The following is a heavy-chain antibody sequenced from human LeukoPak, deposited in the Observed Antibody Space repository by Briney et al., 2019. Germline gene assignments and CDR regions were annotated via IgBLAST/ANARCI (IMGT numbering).Heavy chain of an antibody. Sequence: GGSLRLSCAASGFTFSSYGMHWVRQAPGKGLEWVAFIRYDGSNKYYADSVKGRFTISRDNSKNTLYLQMNSLRAEDTAVYYCAKEVIPYNWKSIGAPRAYFDYWGQGTLVTVSS. CDR2: IRYDGSNK. J-gene: IGHJ4*02. CDR3: AKEVIPYNWKSIGAPRAYFDY. CDR1: GFTFSSYG. V-gene: IGHV3-30*02. D-gene: IGHD1-20*01.